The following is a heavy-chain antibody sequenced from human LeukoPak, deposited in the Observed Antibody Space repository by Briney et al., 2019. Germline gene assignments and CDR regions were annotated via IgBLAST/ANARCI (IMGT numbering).Heavy chain of an antibody. Sequence: GGSLRLSCVASGFTFTNSWMHWVRQAPGKGLLWVSRINTDGTITDYADSVKGRFTISRDNAKNTLFLQMNSLRAEDTAVYYCARESAYRRYDYYHYMDVWGEGTTVTVS. CDR3: ARESAYRRYDYYHYMDV. CDR2: INTDGTIT. J-gene: IGHJ6*03. V-gene: IGHV3-74*01. CDR1: GFTFTNSW. D-gene: IGHD4-11*01.